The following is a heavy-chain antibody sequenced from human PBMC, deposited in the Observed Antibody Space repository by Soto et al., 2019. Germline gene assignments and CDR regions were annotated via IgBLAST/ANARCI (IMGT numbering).Heavy chain of an antibody. V-gene: IGHV3-23*01. Sequence: GGSLRLSCTASGFPFSQYAMIWVRQTPRKGLEWVSAISGSGSKTYFADSVKGRFTMSRDNSKNTMDMQMNSLRVDDTAVYYCAKILATVESYYYGMDVWGHGTTVTVSS. J-gene: IGHJ6*02. CDR2: ISGSGSKT. D-gene: IGHD4-4*01. CDR1: GFPFSQYA. CDR3: AKILATVESYYYGMDV.